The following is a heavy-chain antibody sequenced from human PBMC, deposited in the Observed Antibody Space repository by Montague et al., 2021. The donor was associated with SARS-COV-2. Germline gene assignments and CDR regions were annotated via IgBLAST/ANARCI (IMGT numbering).Heavy chain of an antibody. CDR3: ARGGGGFALDY. D-gene: IGHD4-23*01. CDR2: LHHSGST. CDR1: GVSISTDY. V-gene: IGHV4-59*01. J-gene: IGHJ4*02. Sequence: SETLSLTCTVSGVSISTDYWTWIRQPPGKGLEFVGYLHHSGSTSYNFAHRSRVTISLATSKNQFSLQPRSMTAADTAVYYCARGGGGFALDYWGQGTLVTVSS.